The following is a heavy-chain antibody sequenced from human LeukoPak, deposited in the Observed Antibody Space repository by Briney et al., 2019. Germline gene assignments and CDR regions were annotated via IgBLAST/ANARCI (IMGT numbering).Heavy chain of an antibody. D-gene: IGHD5-18*01. V-gene: IGHV4-59*01. CDR3: ARGQHSYGYFNGFDY. CDR1: GGSISIYC. Sequence: PSETLSLTCTVSGGSISIYCWSWVRQPPGKGLEWIGYIYYSGSTNYNPSLESRVTMSVDTSKNQFSLKLSSVTAADTAVYYCARGQHSYGYFNGFDYWGQGTLVTVSS. CDR2: IYYSGST. J-gene: IGHJ4*02.